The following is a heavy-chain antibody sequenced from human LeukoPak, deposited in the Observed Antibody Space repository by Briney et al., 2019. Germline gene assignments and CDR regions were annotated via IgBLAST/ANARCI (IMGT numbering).Heavy chain of an antibody. J-gene: IGHJ4*02. CDR2: IKQDGRDK. V-gene: IGHV3-7*03. CDR1: GFTFSSYW. CDR3: VRYFTAVAPTLRLDY. D-gene: IGHD6-19*01. Sequence: GGSLRLSCAASGFTFSSYWMNWVRQAPGKGLEWVATIKQDGRDKYYVDSVKGRFTISRDDAKNLLYLQMNSLRVEDTAVYHCVRYFTAVAPTLRLDYWGQGTLVTVSS.